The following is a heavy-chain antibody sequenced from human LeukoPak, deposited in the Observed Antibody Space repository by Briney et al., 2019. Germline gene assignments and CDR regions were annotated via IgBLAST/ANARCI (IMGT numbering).Heavy chain of an antibody. V-gene: IGHV1-69*05. D-gene: IGHD4-17*01. CDR1: GGTFSSYA. J-gene: IGHJ2*01. CDR3: ARDRDGDYFTWYFDV. Sequence: SVKVSCKASGGTFSSYAISWVRQAPGQGLEWMGRIIPIFGTANYAQKFQGRVTITTDESTSTAYMELSSLTSEDTAVYYCARDRDGDYFTWYFDVWGRGTLVTVSS. CDR2: IIPIFGTA.